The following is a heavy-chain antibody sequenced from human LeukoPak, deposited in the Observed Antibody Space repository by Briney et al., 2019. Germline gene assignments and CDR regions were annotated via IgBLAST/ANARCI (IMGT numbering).Heavy chain of an antibody. J-gene: IGHJ4*02. D-gene: IGHD3-3*01. CDR2: ISAYNGNT. V-gene: IGHV1-18*01. CDR1: GYTFTSYG. CDR3: ARVPGLTIFGVVIIPPFDY. Sequence: ASVKVSCKASGYTFTSYGISWVRQAPGQGFEWMGWISAYNGNTNYAQKLQGRVTMTTDTSTSTAYMELRSLRSDDTAVYYCARVPGLTIFGVVIIPPFDYWGQGTLVTVSS.